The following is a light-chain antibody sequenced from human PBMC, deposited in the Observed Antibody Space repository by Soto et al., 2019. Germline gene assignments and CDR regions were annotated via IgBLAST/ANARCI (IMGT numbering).Light chain of an antibody. CDR1: SSDVGGYNY. CDR3: SSYAGSNKSV. V-gene: IGLV2-8*01. CDR2: EVS. J-gene: IGLJ1*01. Sequence: QSVLTQSPSASGSPGQSVTISCTGTSSDVGGYNYVSWYQQHPGKAPKLMIYEVSKRPSGVPDRFSGSKSGNTASLTVSGLQPEDEADYYCSSYAGSNKSVFGTGTKVPS.